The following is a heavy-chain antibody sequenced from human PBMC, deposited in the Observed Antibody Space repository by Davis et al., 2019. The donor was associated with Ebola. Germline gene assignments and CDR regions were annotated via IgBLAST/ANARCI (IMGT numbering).Heavy chain of an antibody. V-gene: IGHV4-39*07. J-gene: IGHJ6*02. CDR2: IYYSGKT. CDR3: ARLTNTYYYYGMDV. Sequence: MPSETLSLTCTVSGGSISTSSYYWGWIRQPPGKGLEWIGSIYYSGKTYYNSSLKSRITISVDTSKNQFSLKLSSVTAADTAVYYCARLTNTYYYYGMDVWGQGTTVTVSS. CDR1: GGSISTSSYY. D-gene: IGHD1/OR15-1a*01.